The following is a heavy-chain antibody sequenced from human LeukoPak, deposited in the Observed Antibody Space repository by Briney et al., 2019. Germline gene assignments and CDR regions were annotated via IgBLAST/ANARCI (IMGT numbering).Heavy chain of an antibody. V-gene: IGHV4-34*01. J-gene: IGHJ4*02. CDR1: GGSFSGYY. CDR2: INHSGST. D-gene: IGHD3-22*01. Sequence: SETLSLTCAVYGGSFSGYYWSWIRQPPGKGLEWIGEINHSGSTNYNPSLKSRVTISVDTSKNQFSLKLSSVTAADTAVYYCARHQWFRGEPRDYWGQGTLVTVSS. CDR3: ARHQWFRGEPRDY.